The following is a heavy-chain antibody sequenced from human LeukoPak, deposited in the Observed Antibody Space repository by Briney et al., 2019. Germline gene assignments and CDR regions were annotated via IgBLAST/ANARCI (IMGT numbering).Heavy chain of an antibody. CDR3: AREVDTAMGNPFDY. V-gene: IGHV4-59*01. CDR1: GGSISSYY. D-gene: IGHD5-18*01. Sequence: SETLSLTCTVSGGSISSYYGSWIRQPPGKGLEWIGYIYYSGSTNYNPSLKSRVTISVDTSKNQFSLKLSSVTAADTAVYYCAREVDTAMGNPFDYWGQGTLVTVSS. J-gene: IGHJ4*02. CDR2: IYYSGST.